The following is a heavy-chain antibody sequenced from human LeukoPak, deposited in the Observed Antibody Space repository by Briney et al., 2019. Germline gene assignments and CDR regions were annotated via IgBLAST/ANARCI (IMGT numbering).Heavy chain of an antibody. CDR1: GASIRSGDYY. CDR3: ARHYGP. D-gene: IGHD3-16*01. J-gene: IGHJ5*02. V-gene: IGHV4-30-4*01. Sequence: PSETLSLTCTVSGASIRSGDYYWSWIRQPPGKGLEWIGYIYDSGSTYYNPSLKSRITISVDTSENRFSLKLSSVTATDTAVYYCARHYGPWGQGTLVTVSS. CDR2: IYDSGST.